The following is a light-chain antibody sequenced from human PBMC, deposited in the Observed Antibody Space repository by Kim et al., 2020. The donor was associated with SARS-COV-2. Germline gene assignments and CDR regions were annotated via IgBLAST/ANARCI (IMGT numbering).Light chain of an antibody. CDR3: QQLNTYPGYT. CDR1: QGICSY. CDR2: AAS. J-gene: IGKJ2*01. V-gene: IGKV1-9*01. Sequence: DIQLTQSPSFLSASVGDRVTITCRASQGICSYLAWYQQKPGKAPKLLIYAASTLQSGVPSRFSGSGSGTEFTLTISSLQPDDFATYYCQQLNTYPGYTFGQGTKLEI.